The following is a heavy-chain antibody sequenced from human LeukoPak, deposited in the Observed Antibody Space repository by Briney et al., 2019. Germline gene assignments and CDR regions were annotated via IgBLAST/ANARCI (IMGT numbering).Heavy chain of an antibody. D-gene: IGHD6-19*01. CDR3: ARSSGWSYGMDV. CDR1: GASISSGGCY. Sequence: SETLSLTCTVSGASISSGGCYWSWIRQHPGKGLEWIGYISYTGSTYYNPSLKSRVTISVDTSKNQFSLKLSSVTAADTAVYYCARSSGWSYGMDVWGQGTTVTVSS. J-gene: IGHJ6*02. CDR2: ISYTGST. V-gene: IGHV4-31*03.